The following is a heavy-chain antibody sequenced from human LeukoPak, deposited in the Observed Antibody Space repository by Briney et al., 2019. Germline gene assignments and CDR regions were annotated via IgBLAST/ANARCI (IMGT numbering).Heavy chain of an antibody. V-gene: IGHV3-48*02. CDR3: ARDWGLAARPDY. CDR2: ISTSGSAK. Sequence: PGGSLRLSCAASGLTFSSYSMSWVRQAPGKGLEWVSYISTSGSAKYYADSVKGRFTISRDNAKNSLYLQMNSLRDEDTAVYYCARDWGLAARPDYWGQGTLVTVSS. J-gene: IGHJ4*02. D-gene: IGHD6-6*01. CDR1: GLTFSSYS.